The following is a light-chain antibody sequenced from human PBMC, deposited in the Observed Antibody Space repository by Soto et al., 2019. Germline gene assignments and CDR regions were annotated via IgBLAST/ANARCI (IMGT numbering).Light chain of an antibody. CDR3: LQDYSYPRT. CDR2: ATS. J-gene: IGKJ1*01. CDR1: QNIRTE. Sequence: AIQMTQSPSSLSASVGDRVTITCRASQNIRTELGWYQQTPGKAPKLLIYATSSLQGGVPSRFSGSGSGTDFTLTISGFQPEDFATYYCLQDYSYPRTFGQGTKVEIK. V-gene: IGKV1-6*01.